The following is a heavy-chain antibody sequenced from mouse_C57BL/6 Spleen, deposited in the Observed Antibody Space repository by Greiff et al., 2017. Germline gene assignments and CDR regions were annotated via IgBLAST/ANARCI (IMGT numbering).Heavy chain of an antibody. Sequence: EVQLQQSGPGLVKPSQSLSLTCSVTGYSITSGYYWNWIRQFPGNKLEWMGYISYDGSNNYNPSLKNRISITRDTSKNQFFLKLNSVTTEDTATYYCARDYYGYDGFAYWGQGTLVTVSA. CDR1: GYSITSGYY. CDR2: ISYDGSN. CDR3: ARDYYGYDGFAY. V-gene: IGHV3-6*01. D-gene: IGHD2-2*01. J-gene: IGHJ3*01.